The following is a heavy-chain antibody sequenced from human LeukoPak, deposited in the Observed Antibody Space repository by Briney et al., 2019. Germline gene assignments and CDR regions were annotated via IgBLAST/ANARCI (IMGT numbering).Heavy chain of an antibody. CDR3: ARRYGSGNYHFDY. V-gene: IGHV4-59*08. Sequence: SETLSLTCTVSGGSISSYYWSWIRQPPGKGLEWIGYIYYSGTTNYNPSLKSRVTISVDTSKNQLSLKLSSVTAADTAVYYCARRYGSGNYHFDYWGQGTLVTVSS. CDR1: GGSISSYY. J-gene: IGHJ4*02. D-gene: IGHD3-10*01. CDR2: IYYSGTT.